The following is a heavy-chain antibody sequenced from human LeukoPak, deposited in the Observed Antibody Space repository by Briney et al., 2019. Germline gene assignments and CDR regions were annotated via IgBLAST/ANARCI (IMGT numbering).Heavy chain of an antibody. Sequence: SVKVSCKASGYTFTSYGISWVRQAPGQGLEWMGGIIPIFGTANYAQKFQGRVTITADESTSTAYMELSSLRSEDTAVYYCARDPPAAARPGQTSYYYYYMDVWGKGTTVTVSS. V-gene: IGHV1-69*13. CDR3: ARDPPAAARPGQTSYYYYYMDV. CDR2: IIPIFGTA. D-gene: IGHD6-6*01. CDR1: GYTFTSYG. J-gene: IGHJ6*03.